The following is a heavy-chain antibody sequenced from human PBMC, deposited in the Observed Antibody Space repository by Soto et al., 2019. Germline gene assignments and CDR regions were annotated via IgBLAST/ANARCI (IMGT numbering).Heavy chain of an antibody. V-gene: IGHV5-51*01. Sequence: GESLKISCKASGYIIKNYWIGWVRQMPGQGLEWMGIIFPDDSDTRYSPSFQGHVAISVDKSISTAYVQWSSLKASDSAIYYCFRGGVTSRTFDYWGQGTLVTVSS. CDR1: GYIIKNYW. CDR2: IFPDDSDT. CDR3: FRGGVTSRTFDY. J-gene: IGHJ4*02. D-gene: IGHD3-16*01.